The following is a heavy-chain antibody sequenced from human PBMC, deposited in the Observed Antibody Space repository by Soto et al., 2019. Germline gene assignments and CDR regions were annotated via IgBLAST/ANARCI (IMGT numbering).Heavy chain of an antibody. V-gene: IGHV4-30-4*01. CDR2: VYYSGTT. D-gene: IGHD1-26*01. CDR1: GGSIRNGDYY. Sequence: KTSETLYLTCTVSGGSIRNGDYYWGWIRQPPGKGLEWIGYVYYSGTTYSHPSLNSRVSISVDTSENQFSLRLTSVTAADTAVYYCVTVNLVGAAYYFDYWGPGTLVTVSS. J-gene: IGHJ4*02. CDR3: VTVNLVGAAYYFDY.